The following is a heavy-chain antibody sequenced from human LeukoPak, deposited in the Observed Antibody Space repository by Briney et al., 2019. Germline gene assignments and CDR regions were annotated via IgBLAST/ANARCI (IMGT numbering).Heavy chain of an antibody. CDR3: AREVVGASSGDY. CDR2: INSDGSEG. Sequence: GGSLRLSCAVSGFTFSGFWMSWSRQAPGKGLEWVASINSDGSEGYYADVVKGRFTISRDNAKNSLYLQMNSLRAEDTAVYYCAREVVGASSGDYWGQGTLVTVSS. J-gene: IGHJ4*02. CDR1: GFTFSGFW. V-gene: IGHV3-7*01. D-gene: IGHD1-26*01.